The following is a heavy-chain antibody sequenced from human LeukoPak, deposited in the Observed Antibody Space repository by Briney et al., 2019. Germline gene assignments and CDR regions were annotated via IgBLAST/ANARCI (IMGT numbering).Heavy chain of an antibody. Sequence: GGSLRLSCSASGFTFSSYAMRWVRQAPGKGMEYVSGISGNGGSTNYEDSVKGRFTISRDNSKNTLYLQMSSLRAEDTDVYYCVRGHSSSSNYFDYWGQGSLVTVSS. J-gene: IGHJ4*02. CDR3: VRGHSSSSNYFDY. CDR2: ISGNGGST. V-gene: IGHV3-64D*09. D-gene: IGHD6-6*01. CDR1: GFTFSSYA.